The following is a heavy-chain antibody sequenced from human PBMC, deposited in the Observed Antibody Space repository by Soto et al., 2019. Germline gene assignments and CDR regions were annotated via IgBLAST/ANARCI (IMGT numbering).Heavy chain of an antibody. CDR3: ERGRGSGWYRNAFDI. CDR2: INHSGST. CDR1: GGSFSGYY. Sequence: SETLCLTCAVYGGSFSGYYWSWIRQPPGKGLEWIGEINHSGSTNYNPSLKSRVTISVDTSKNQFSLKLSSVTAADTAVYYCERGRGSGWYRNAFDIWGQGTMVTVSS. V-gene: IGHV4-34*01. D-gene: IGHD6-19*01. J-gene: IGHJ3*02.